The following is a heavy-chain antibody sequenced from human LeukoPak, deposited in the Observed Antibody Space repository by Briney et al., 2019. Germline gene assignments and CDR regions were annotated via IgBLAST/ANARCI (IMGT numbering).Heavy chain of an antibody. J-gene: IGHJ5*02. V-gene: IGHV3-11*05. Sequence: GGSLRLSCAASGFTFSDSYMSWIRQAAGKGLEWISYISSTSSHTNYADSVKGRFTISRDNAKRSLYLQMNSLKAEDTAVYYCARGSARWFDPWGQGTLVTVSS. CDR2: ISSTSSHT. CDR3: ARGSARWFDP. CDR1: GFTFSDSY.